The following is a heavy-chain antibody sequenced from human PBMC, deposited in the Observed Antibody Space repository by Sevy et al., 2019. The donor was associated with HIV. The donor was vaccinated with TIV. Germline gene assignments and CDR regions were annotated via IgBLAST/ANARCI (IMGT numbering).Heavy chain of an antibody. CDR3: ARGGPNQQQLDYFDY. J-gene: IGHJ4*02. Sequence: SETLSLTCSVSGGSMNSFYWNWIRQPPGKGLEWMGYIYYNGNRESKSSLKSRLTISIDKSKNQFSLRLTSVTAADTAVYYCARGGPNQQQLDYFDYWGRGTLVTVSS. V-gene: IGHV4-59*01. CDR1: GGSMNSFY. CDR2: IYYNGNR. D-gene: IGHD6-13*01.